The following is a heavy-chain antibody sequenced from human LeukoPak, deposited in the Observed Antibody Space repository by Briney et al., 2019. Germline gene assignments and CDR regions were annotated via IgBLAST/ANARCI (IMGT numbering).Heavy chain of an antibody. CDR3: AKVWYDILTGSTGDY. D-gene: IGHD3-9*01. CDR1: GFTFSSYA. CDR2: ISGSGGST. V-gene: IGHV3-23*01. Sequence: GGSLRLSCAASGFTFSSYAMSWVRQAPGKGLEWVSAISGSGGSTYYADSVKGRFTISRDNSKNTLYLQMNSLRAEDTAVYYCAKVWYDILTGSTGDYWGQGTLVTVSS. J-gene: IGHJ4*02.